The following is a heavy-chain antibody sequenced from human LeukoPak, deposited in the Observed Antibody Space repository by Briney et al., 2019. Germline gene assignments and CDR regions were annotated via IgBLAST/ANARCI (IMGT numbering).Heavy chain of an antibody. V-gene: IGHV3-9*01. J-gene: IGHJ4*02. CDR2: ISYSSETI. CDR1: GFPFDEHA. D-gene: IGHD3-10*01. Sequence: GRSLRLSCAASGFPFDEHAMHWVRQAPGKGLEWVSGISYSSETIGYVDSVKGRFTISRDNFRKSLYLQMNSLRSEDTALYYCAKGGSPSGGPNDYWGQGTLVTVSS. CDR3: AKGGSPSGGPNDY.